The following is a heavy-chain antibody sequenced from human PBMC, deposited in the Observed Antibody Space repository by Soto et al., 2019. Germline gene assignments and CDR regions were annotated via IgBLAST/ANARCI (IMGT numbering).Heavy chain of an antibody. D-gene: IGHD4-4*01. CDR2: ISYDGSNK. Sequence: QVQLVESGGGVVQPGRSLRLSCAASGFTFSSYDMHWVRQAPGKGLEWVAVISYDGSNKYYADSVKGRFTISRDNSKNPLDLQMNSLRAEDTAVYYCARPLWRDDYNWGYFDLWGRGTLVTVSS. CDR3: ARPLWRDDYNWGYFDL. V-gene: IGHV3-30-3*01. CDR1: GFTFSSYD. J-gene: IGHJ2*01.